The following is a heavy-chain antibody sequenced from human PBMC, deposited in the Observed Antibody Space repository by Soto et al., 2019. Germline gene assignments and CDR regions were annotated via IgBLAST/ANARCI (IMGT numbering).Heavy chain of an antibody. V-gene: IGHV4-30-2*01. CDR2: IYHSGST. J-gene: IGHJ4*02. D-gene: IGHD5-12*01. Sequence: QLQLQESGSGLVKPSQTLSLTCAVSGGSISSGGYSWSLIRQPPGLGLEWIGFIYHSGSTYYNPSLKSRVTISVDRSKIQLSLKLSSVTAADTAVYYCAAGGGLPRYYWGQGTMVTVSS. CDR1: GGSISSGGYS. CDR3: AAGGGLPRYY.